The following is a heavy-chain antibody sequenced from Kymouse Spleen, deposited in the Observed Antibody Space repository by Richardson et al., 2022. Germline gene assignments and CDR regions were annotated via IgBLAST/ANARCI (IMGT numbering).Heavy chain of an antibody. CDR1: GYTFTSYY. V-gene: IGHV1-46*03. D-gene: IGHD6-6*01. J-gene: IGHJ6*02. Sequence: QVQLVQSGAEVKKPGASVKVSCKASGYTFTSYYMHWVRQAPGQGLEWMGIINPSGGSTSYAQKFQGRVTMTRDTSTSTVYMELSSLRSEDTAVYYCARQSIAARPPYYYYGMDVWGQGTTVTVSS. CDR3: ARQSIAARPPYYYYGMDV. CDR2: INPSGGST.